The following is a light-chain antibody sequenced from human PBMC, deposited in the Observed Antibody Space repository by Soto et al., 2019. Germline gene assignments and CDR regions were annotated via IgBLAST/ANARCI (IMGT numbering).Light chain of an antibody. Sequence: ELVLTQSPGILSLSPGERGTLSCRASQSVTSSYLAWYQQKPGQAPRLLIYGASSRATGIPDRFSGSGSGTDFTLTISRLEPEDFAVYYCQQYGNSPVTFGQGTRLEIK. V-gene: IGKV3-20*01. CDR2: GAS. CDR1: QSVTSSY. CDR3: QQYGNSPVT. J-gene: IGKJ5*01.